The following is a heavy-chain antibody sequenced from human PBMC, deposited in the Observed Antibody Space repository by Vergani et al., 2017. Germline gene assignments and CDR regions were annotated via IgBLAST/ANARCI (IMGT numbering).Heavy chain of an antibody. CDR1: GGSFTSYH. CDR3: ARVNTQTNGHLYYYYYMDV. V-gene: IGHV4-34*01. Sequence: QVQLQQWGGGLLKPSETLSLTCVVNGGSFTSYHWTWIRQSPGEGLEWVGDIDHTGRPDYNPSLKSRLTISVEKSRNQLSLTLNSVTATDTALYFCARVNTQTNGHLYYYYYMDVWVQGTAVAVS. J-gene: IGHJ6*03. D-gene: IGHD2-8*01. CDR2: IDHTGRP.